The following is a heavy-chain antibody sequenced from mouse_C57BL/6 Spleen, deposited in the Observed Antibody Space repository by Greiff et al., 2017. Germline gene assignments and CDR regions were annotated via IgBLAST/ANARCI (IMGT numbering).Heavy chain of an antibody. D-gene: IGHD2-10*01. Sequence: EVMLVESGGGLVKPGGSLKLSCAASGFTFSSYAMSWVRQTPEKRLEWVATISDGGSYTYYPDNVKGRFTISRDNAKNNLYLQMSHLKSEDTAMYYCARGLLGDYWGQGTTLTVSS. V-gene: IGHV5-4*03. CDR3: ARGLLGDY. CDR1: GFTFSSYA. CDR2: ISDGGSYT. J-gene: IGHJ2*01.